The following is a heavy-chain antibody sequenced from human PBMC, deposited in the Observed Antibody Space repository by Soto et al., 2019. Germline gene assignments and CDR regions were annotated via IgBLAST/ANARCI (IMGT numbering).Heavy chain of an antibody. J-gene: IGHJ4*02. CDR2: ISGSDDST. CDR3: AKRSNSSTFDY. CDR1: GFTFSSYA. V-gene: IGHV3-23*01. D-gene: IGHD6-6*01. Sequence: EVQLLESGGGLVQPGESLRLSCAASGFTFSSYAMSWVRQAPGKGLEWVSVISGSDDSTYYADSVKGRFTISRVNSTNTLYRQMTSLRAEDTAVYYCAKRSNSSTFDYWGKGTLVTVSS.